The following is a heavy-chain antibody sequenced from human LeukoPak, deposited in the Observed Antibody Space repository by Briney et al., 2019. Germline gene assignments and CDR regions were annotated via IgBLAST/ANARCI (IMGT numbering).Heavy chain of an antibody. Sequence: GGSLRLSCAASGFTFSSYAMSWVRQAPGKGLEWVSAISDSGGSTYYADSVKGRFTISRDNSKNTLYLQMNSLRAEDTAVYYCAKDLGGSPLSPADYWGQGTLVTVSS. CDR2: ISDSGGST. V-gene: IGHV3-23*01. CDR3: AKDLGGSPLSPADY. D-gene: IGHD3-16*02. CDR1: GFTFSSYA. J-gene: IGHJ4*02.